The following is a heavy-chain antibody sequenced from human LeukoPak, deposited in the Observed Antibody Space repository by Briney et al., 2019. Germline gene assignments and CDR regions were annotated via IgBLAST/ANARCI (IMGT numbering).Heavy chain of an antibody. V-gene: IGHV3-48*03. J-gene: IGHJ4*02. D-gene: IGHD6-19*01. CDR3: TRDGRGWFEY. CDR1: GFTFSDYE. CDR2: ISSSGGTI. Sequence: GGSLRLSCAASGFTFSDYEMNWVRQAPGKGLEWVSYISSSGGTIYYADSVQGRFTISRDNAKNSLYPQMNSLRAEDTALYYCTRDGRGWFEYWGQGTLVTVSS.